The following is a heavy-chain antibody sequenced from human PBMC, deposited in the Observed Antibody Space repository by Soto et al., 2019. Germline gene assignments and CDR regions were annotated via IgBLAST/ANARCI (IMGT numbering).Heavy chain of an antibody. J-gene: IGHJ4*02. D-gene: IGHD6-13*01. CDR3: ARSQEIGTHFFDS. Sequence: GGSLRLSCEASGFTFSGFDMHWVRQPTGKGLEWVSSIGTAGDTYYAVSVKGRFTISRDNAKNSLSLQMNSLRAGDMAVYFCARSQEIGTHFFDSWGQGTQVTVSS. CDR2: IGTAGDT. CDR1: GFTFSGFD. V-gene: IGHV3-13*01.